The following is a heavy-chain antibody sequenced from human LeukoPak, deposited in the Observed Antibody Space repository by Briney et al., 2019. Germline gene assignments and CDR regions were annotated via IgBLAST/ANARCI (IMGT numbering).Heavy chain of an antibody. CDR2: ISSSSSYI. Sequence: GSLRLSCAASGFTFSSYSMNWVRQAPGKGLEWVSSISSSSSYIYYADSVKGRFTISRDNAKNSLYLQMNSLRAEDTAVCYCARSGGDGGKCYFDYWGQGTLVTVSS. CDR3: ARSGGDGGKCYFDY. CDR1: GFTFSSYS. D-gene: IGHD4-23*01. J-gene: IGHJ4*02. V-gene: IGHV3-21*01.